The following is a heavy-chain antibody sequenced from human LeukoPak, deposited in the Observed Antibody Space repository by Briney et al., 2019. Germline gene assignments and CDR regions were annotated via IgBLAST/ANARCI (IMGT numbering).Heavy chain of an antibody. Sequence: GGSLRLSCAASGFTFSNYWMHWVRQAPGKGLVWVSRINSDESTTTYADSAKGRFTISRDNAKNTLYLQMNSLRAEDTAVYYCARDPGTAMGRALDYWGQGTLVTVSS. CDR3: ARDPGTAMGRALDY. CDR2: INSDESTT. D-gene: IGHD5-18*01. V-gene: IGHV3-74*01. J-gene: IGHJ4*02. CDR1: GFTFSNYW.